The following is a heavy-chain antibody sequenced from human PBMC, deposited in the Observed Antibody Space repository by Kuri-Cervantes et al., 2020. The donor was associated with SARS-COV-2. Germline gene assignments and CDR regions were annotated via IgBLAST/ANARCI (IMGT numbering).Heavy chain of an antibody. CDR1: GYTFTSYD. D-gene: IGHD1-26*01. J-gene: IGHJ4*02. Sequence: ASVKVSCKASGYTFTSYDINWVRQATGQGLEWMGGFDPEDGETIYAQKFQGRVTMTEDTSTDTAYMELSSLRSEDTAVYYCATVGSSTRGGSYLWGQGTLVTVSS. CDR3: ATVGSSTRGGSYL. CDR2: FDPEDGET. V-gene: IGHV1-24*01.